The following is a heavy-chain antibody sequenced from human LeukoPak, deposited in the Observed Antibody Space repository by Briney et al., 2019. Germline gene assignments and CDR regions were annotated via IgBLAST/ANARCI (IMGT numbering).Heavy chain of an antibody. CDR1: GDSVSSNGAA. D-gene: IGHD5-12*01. Sequence: SQTLSLTCAISGDSVSSNGAAWNWIRQSPSRGLEWLVRTYYRSKWYNDYAVSVKSRITINPDTSRNQFSLQLNSVTPEDTAVYYCARDTYSGYDSLFGNYFYYAMDVWGQGTTVTVSS. CDR2: TYYRSKWYN. V-gene: IGHV6-1*01. CDR3: ARDTYSGYDSLFGNYFYYAMDV. J-gene: IGHJ6*02.